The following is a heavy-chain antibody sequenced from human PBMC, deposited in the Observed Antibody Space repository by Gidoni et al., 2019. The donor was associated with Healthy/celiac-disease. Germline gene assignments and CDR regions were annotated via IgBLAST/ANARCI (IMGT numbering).Heavy chain of an antibody. Sequence: EVQLVESGGGLVKPGGSLRLSCAASGFTFSSYSMNWVRQAPGKGLEWVSSISSSSSYIYYADSVKGRFTISRDNAKNSLYLQMNSLRAEDTAVYYCASMYYYDSNSYWGQGTLVTVSS. J-gene: IGHJ4*02. CDR2: ISSSSSYI. CDR3: ASMYYYDSNSY. D-gene: IGHD3-22*01. V-gene: IGHV3-21*01. CDR1: GFTFSSYS.